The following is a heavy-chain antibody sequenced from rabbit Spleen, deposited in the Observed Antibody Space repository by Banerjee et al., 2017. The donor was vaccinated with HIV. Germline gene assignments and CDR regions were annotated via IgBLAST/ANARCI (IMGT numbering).Heavy chain of an antibody. CDR2: IEGGSSAFS. J-gene: IGHJ4*01. Sequence: QSLEESGGDLVKPGASLTLTCTASGVSFSTNHYMCWVRQAPGKGLEWIACIEGGSSAFSYFASWAKGRFTISKTSSTTVTLQMTSLTAADMATYVCARDLVAVIGWNFNLWGQGTLVTVS. V-gene: IGHV1S40*01. CDR1: GVSFSTNHY. D-gene: IGHD1-1*01. CDR3: ARDLVAVIGWNFNL.